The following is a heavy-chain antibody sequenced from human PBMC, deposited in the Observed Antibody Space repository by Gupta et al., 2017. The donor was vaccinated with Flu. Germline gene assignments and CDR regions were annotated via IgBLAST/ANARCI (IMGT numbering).Heavy chain of an antibody. V-gene: IGHV1-8*01. CDR2: MSPGSGRA. J-gene: IGHJ5*02. CDR3: ARTWGGDNQDYPYFDP. D-gene: IGHD1-14*01. Sequence: QVQLVQSGAEVKKPGAPVRVSCKASGYTFTSYDLIGVRQATGKGPEWMGWMSPGSGRAGYEEKFQGRVTMTRSTSISTAYLELSSLKSEDTAVYYCARTWGGDNQDYPYFDPWGQGTLVTVSS. CDR1: GYTFTSYD.